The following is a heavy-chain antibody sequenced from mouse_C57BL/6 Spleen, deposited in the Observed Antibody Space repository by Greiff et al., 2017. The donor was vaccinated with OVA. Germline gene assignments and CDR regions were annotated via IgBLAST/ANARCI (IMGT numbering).Heavy chain of an antibody. CDR2: IHPNSGST. CDR1: GYTFTSYW. D-gene: IGHD3-1*01. Sequence: QVQLQQPGAELVKPGASVKLSCKASGYTFTSYWMHWVKQRPGQGLEWIGMIHPNSGSTNYNEKFKSKATLTVDKSSSTAYMQLSSLTSEDSAVYYCARLGYDSYAMDYWGQGTSVTVSS. J-gene: IGHJ4*01. CDR3: ARLGYDSYAMDY. V-gene: IGHV1-64*01.